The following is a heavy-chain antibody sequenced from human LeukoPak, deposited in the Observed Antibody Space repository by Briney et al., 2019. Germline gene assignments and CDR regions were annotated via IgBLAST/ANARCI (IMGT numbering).Heavy chain of an antibody. CDR1: GYSISSGYY. Sequence: SETLSLTCTVSGYSISSGYYWGWIRQPPGKGLEWIGSIYHSGSTYYNPSLKSRVTISVDTSKNQFSLKLSSVTAADTAVYYCAREYYDFWSGYWLGMDVWGKGTTVTVSS. J-gene: IGHJ6*03. V-gene: IGHV4-38-2*02. D-gene: IGHD3-3*01. CDR3: AREYYDFWSGYWLGMDV. CDR2: IYHSGST.